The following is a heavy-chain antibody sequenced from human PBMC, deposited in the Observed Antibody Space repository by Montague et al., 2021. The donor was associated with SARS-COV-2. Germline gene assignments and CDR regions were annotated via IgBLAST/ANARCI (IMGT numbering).Heavy chain of an antibody. J-gene: IGHJ6*02. Sequence: SLRLSCGASGSIFRSYVMHWVRQAPGKGLEWMAVIWYDESKEYYADSXKGRFIISRDTSKDILFLQMSSLRVEDTAVYYCARGPKYSSGWTGYYYGLDVWGPGTTVTVSS. CDR1: GSIFRSYV. CDR2: IWYDESKE. D-gene: IGHD6-19*01. V-gene: IGHV3-33*01. CDR3: ARGPKYSSGWTGYYYGLDV.